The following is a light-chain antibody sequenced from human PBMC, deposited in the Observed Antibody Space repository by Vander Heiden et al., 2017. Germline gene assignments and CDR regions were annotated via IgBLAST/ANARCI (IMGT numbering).Light chain of an antibody. J-gene: IGLJ3*02. Sequence: QAGLTQPPSVSKGLRQTATLTCTGNSSDVGNQGAAWLQHFQGHSPKLLSYRKNKRPSGISERLSASRSGNTASLTIIELQPEDEADYYCSAWDSSLSVWVFGGGTKLTVL. CDR1: SSDVGNQG. CDR2: RKN. CDR3: SAWDSSLSVWV. V-gene: IGLV10-54*01.